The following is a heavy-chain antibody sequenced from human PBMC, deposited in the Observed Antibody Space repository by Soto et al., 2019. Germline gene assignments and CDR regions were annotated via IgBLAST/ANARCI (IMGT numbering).Heavy chain of an antibody. Sequence: AAVKVSCKASGYTFNGYYMHWVRQAPGQGFEWMGRISPKSGGTNYAQKFQGRVRMTWDTSLKTAYMELSSLKSDDTAVYYCARPPGYISDWHYFDLWGQGTLVTVSS. CDR3: ARPPGYISDWHYFDL. J-gene: IGHJ4*02. D-gene: IGHD2-21*02. V-gene: IGHV1-2*02. CDR1: GYTFNGYY. CDR2: ISPKSGGT.